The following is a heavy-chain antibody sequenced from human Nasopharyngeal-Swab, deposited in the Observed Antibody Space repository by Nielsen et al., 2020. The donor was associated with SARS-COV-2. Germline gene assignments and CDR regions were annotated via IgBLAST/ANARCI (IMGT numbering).Heavy chain of an antibody. CDR2: ISYDGSLK. CDR3: AKDLRDGYNWRFDY. V-gene: IGHV3-30*04. J-gene: IGHJ4*02. Sequence: GGSLRLSCTASGFTFGDYAMSWVRQAPGKELEWVAMISYDGSLKYYADSVKGRFTISRDNSKNTLFLQMNSLRAEDTAVYYCAKDLRDGYNWRFDYWGQGTLVTVSS. CDR1: GFTFGDYA. D-gene: IGHD5-24*01.